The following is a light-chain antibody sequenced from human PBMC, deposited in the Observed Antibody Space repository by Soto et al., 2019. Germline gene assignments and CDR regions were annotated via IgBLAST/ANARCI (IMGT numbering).Light chain of an antibody. Sequence: QSVLTQPPSASGTPGQRVTISCSGSSSNIGSNYVYWYQQLPGTAPKLLIYRNNQRPSGVPDRFSGSKSGTSASLAISGLRSEDEADYYCPAWDDSLSGDVFGTGTKLTVL. CDR1: SSNIGSNY. V-gene: IGLV1-47*01. CDR2: RNN. CDR3: PAWDDSLSGDV. J-gene: IGLJ1*01.